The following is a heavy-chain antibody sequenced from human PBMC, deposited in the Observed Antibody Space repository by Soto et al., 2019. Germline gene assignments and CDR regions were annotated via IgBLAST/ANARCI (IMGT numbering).Heavy chain of an antibody. CDR3: ARGPDGNPTHYYYMDV. V-gene: IGHV3-74*01. CDR1: GFTFSSYW. D-gene: IGHD1-1*01. CDR2: INSDGSST. Sequence: GGSLRLSCAASGFTFSSYWMHWVRQAPGKGLVWVSRINSDGSSTSYADSVKGRFTISRDNAKNTLYLQMNSLRAEDTAVYYCARGPDGNPTHYYYMDVWGKGTTVTVSS. J-gene: IGHJ6*03.